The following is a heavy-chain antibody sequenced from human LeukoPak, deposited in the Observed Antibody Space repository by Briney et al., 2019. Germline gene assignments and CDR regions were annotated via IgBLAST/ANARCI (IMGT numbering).Heavy chain of an antibody. Sequence: SETLSLTCTVSGGSMNNYYWSWIRQPPGKGLEWIGYIYYSGSTNYNPSLKSRVTMSVDTSKNQLSLKLSSVTAADTAVYYCARDGPSIAARYNWFDPWGQGTLVTVSS. CDR3: ARDGPSIAARYNWFDP. CDR1: GGSMNNYY. J-gene: IGHJ5*02. V-gene: IGHV4-59*01. D-gene: IGHD6-6*01. CDR2: IYYSGST.